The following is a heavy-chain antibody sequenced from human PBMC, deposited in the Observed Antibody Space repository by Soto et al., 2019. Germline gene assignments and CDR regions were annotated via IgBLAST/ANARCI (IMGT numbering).Heavy chain of an antibody. Sequence: WETLSLTCAVSGGSISSSNWWSWVRQPPGKGLEWIGEIYHSGSTNYNPSLRSRVTISVDKSKNQFSLKLSSVTAADTAVYYCARDRQLGYCSGGSCLGGMDVWGQGTTVTVSS. CDR3: ARDRQLGYCSGGSCLGGMDV. V-gene: IGHV4-4*02. CDR2: IYHSGST. J-gene: IGHJ6*02. D-gene: IGHD2-15*01. CDR1: GGSISSSNW.